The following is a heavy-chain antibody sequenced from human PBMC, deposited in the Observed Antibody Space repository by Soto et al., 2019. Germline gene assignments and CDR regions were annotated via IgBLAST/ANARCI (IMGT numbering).Heavy chain of an antibody. J-gene: IGHJ4*02. CDR3: AKDHSDGSNLLDLGLFDL. CDR2: TSYDGSNK. Sequence: QVQLMESGGGVVQPGRSLRLSCAASGFTFSSYAMHWVRQAPGKGLEWVAVTSYDGSNKYYADSVKGRFTISRDNAKDTLYLQMDSLRAEDTAVYYCAKDHSDGSNLLDLGLFDLWGQGTLLTVSS. CDR1: GFTFSSYA. V-gene: IGHV3-30*18. D-gene: IGHD1-1*01.